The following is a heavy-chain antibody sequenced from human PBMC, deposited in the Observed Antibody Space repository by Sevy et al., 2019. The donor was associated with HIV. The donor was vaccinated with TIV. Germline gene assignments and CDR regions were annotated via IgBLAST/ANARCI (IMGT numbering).Heavy chain of an antibody. Sequence: SETLSLTCAVYVGSFSGYYWSWIRQPPGKGLEWIGEINHSGSTNYNPSLKSRVTISVDTSKNQFSLKLSSVTAADTAVYYCARKVLELPNWFDPWGQGTLVTVSS. D-gene: IGHD1-7*01. V-gene: IGHV4-34*01. J-gene: IGHJ5*02. CDR3: ARKVLELPNWFDP. CDR1: VGSFSGYY. CDR2: INHSGST.